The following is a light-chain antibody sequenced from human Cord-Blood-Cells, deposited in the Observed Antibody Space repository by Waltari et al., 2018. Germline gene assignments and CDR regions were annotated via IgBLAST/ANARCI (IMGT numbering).Light chain of an antibody. Sequence: EIVMTQPPATLSVSPGERATLSCRARQIVSSTLAWYQQKPGQAPRLLIYGASTRATGIPARFSGSGSGTEFTLTISSLQSEDFAVYYCQQYNNWPYTFGQGTKLEIK. CDR1: QIVSST. CDR3: QQYNNWPYT. V-gene: IGKV3-15*01. CDR2: GAS. J-gene: IGKJ2*01.